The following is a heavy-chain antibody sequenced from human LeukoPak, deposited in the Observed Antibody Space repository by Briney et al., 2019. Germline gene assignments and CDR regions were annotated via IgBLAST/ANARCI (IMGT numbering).Heavy chain of an antibody. Sequence: GGSLRLSCAASEITVGSNYMSWVRQALGKGLEWVSVIYTGGNTYYTDSVKGRFVISRDTSENTLYLQMNNLRAEDTAVYYCARHGVDGRYYHYGMDVWGRGTTVTVSS. V-gene: IGHV3-66*04. D-gene: IGHD3-3*01. CDR2: IYTGGNT. J-gene: IGHJ6*02. CDR1: EITVGSNY. CDR3: ARHGVDGRYYHYGMDV.